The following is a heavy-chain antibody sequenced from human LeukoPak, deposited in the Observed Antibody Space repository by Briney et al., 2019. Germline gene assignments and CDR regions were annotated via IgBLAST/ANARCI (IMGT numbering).Heavy chain of an antibody. CDR3: AKGSSSSWYSPDY. V-gene: IGHV3-30*02. CDR1: GFTFSSYG. CDR2: IRYDGSNK. J-gene: IGHJ4*02. D-gene: IGHD6-13*01. Sequence: TGGSLRLSCAASGFTFSSYGMHWVRQAPGKGLEWVAFIRYDGSNKYYADSVKGRFTISRDNSKNTLYLQMNSLRAEDTAVYYCAKGSSSSWYSPDYWGQGTLVTVSS.